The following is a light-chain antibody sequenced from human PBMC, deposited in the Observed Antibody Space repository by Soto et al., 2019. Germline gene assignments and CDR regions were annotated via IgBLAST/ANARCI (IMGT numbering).Light chain of an antibody. Sequence: QSALTQPASVSGSPGQSITISCTGTSSDVGGYNYVSWYQQHPGKAPKLMIYEVSNRPSGVSHRFSGSKSGNTASLTISGLHAEDEADYSCSSYTSSSVVFGGGTKLTVL. J-gene: IGLJ2*01. CDR1: SSDVGGYNY. V-gene: IGLV2-14*01. CDR3: SSYTSSSVV. CDR2: EVS.